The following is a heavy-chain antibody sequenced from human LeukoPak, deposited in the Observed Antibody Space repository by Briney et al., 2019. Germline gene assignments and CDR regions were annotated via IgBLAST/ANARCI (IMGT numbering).Heavy chain of an antibody. D-gene: IGHD3-22*01. CDR3: ARVTYYYDSSGYSLGY. CDR2: INPNSGGT. J-gene: IGHJ4*02. Sequence: ASVKVSCKASGYTFTGYYMQWVRQAPGQGLEWMGWINPNSGGTNYAQKFQGRVTMTRDTSISTAYMELSRLRSDDTAVYYCARVTYYYDSSGYSLGYWGQGTLVTVSS. CDR1: GYTFTGYY. V-gene: IGHV1-2*02.